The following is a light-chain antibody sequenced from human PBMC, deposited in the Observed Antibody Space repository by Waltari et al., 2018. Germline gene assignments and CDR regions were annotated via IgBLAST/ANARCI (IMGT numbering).Light chain of an antibody. CDR1: QTLLYSSNNKNH. Sequence: DIVMTQSPDSLAVSLGERATINCKSSQTLLYSSNNKNHLAWYQQKPGQPPKLLIYWASARESGVPDRFSGSGSGTDFTLTISSLQAEDVAVYYCQQYYSTPPTFGQGTRLEIK. CDR2: WAS. CDR3: QQYYSTPPT. J-gene: IGKJ5*01. V-gene: IGKV4-1*01.